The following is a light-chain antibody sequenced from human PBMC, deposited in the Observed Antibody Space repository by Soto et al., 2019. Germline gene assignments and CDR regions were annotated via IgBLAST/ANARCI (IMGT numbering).Light chain of an antibody. CDR2: GAS. CDR1: QSVTSRF. J-gene: IGKJ5*01. Sequence: EIVLTQSPGTLSLSPGERATLSCRTSQSVTSRFFAWYQKKPGQAPRLLMYGASSRATGIPDRFSGSVSGKDLNLNISGVQTEDCAVYYCQQYDSSPPITFGQGTRLEIK. CDR3: QQYDSSPPIT. V-gene: IGKV3-20*01.